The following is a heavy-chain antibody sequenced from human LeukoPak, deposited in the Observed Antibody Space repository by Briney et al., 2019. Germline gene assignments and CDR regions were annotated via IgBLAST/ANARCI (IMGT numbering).Heavy chain of an antibody. J-gene: IGHJ5*02. D-gene: IGHD3-22*01. CDR2: ISGYNGYT. Sequence: EASVKVSCKASGHTFTSYGISWVRQAPGQGLEWMGWISGYNGYTHYAHNLQGRVTMTTDTSTSTAYMELRSLRSDDTAVYYCARDEARYSSGYYPNWFDLWGQGTLVTVSS. CDR1: GHTFTSYG. V-gene: IGHV1-18*01. CDR3: ARDEARYSSGYYPNWFDL.